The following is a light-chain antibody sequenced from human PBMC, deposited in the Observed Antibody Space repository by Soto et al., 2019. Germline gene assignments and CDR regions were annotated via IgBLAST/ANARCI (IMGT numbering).Light chain of an antibody. CDR1: QSVISNS. Sequence: EIVLTQSPATLSLSXGDTGTLSCRASQSVISNSLVWYQQKPGQVPRLLIYGASNRATGIPDRFSGSGSGTDFTLTISRLEPEDFAVYFCQQYGTSPWTFGQGTKVDIK. J-gene: IGKJ1*01. CDR2: GAS. V-gene: IGKV3-20*01. CDR3: QQYGTSPWT.